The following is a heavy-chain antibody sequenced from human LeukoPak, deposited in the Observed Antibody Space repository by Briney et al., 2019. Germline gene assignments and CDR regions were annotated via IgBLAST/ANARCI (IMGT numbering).Heavy chain of an antibody. CDR2: IYHSGST. Sequence: SETLSLTCAVSGGSISSGGYSWSWIRQPPGKGLEWIGYIYHSGSTYYNPSLKSRVTISVDTSKNQFSLKLSSVTAADTAVYYCALRRDGYNSIDYWGQGTLVTVSS. J-gene: IGHJ4*02. CDR1: GGSISSGGYS. V-gene: IGHV4-30-2*01. D-gene: IGHD5-24*01. CDR3: ALRRDGYNSIDY.